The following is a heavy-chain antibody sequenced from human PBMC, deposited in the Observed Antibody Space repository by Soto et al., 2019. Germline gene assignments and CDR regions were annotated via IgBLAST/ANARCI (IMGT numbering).Heavy chain of an antibody. D-gene: IGHD6-13*01. CDR2: ISGSGGTT. Sequence: GSLRLSCAASTFIFTNYAMSWVRQAPGEGLEWVSAISGSGGTTYYAESVKGRFSISRDNSKNTLYLQLSSLRVEDTAIYYCAAISDRGIAAALDFWGQGTLVTVSS. CDR1: TFIFTNYA. J-gene: IGHJ4*02. CDR3: AAISDRGIAAALDF. V-gene: IGHV3-23*01.